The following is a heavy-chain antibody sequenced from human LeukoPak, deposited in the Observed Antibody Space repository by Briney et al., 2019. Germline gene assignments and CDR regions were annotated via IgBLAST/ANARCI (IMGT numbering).Heavy chain of an antibody. J-gene: IGHJ4*02. CDR2: TSSSSYI. CDR3: ASPTQVRFY. V-gene: IGHV3-21*01. CDR1: GFTFSSYS. D-gene: IGHD3-10*01. Sequence: GGSLRLSCAASGFTFSSYSMNWVRQAPGKGLEWVSSTSSSSYIYYADSVKGRFTISRDNAKNSLYLQVNSLRAEDTAVYYCASPTQVRFYWGQGTLVTVSS.